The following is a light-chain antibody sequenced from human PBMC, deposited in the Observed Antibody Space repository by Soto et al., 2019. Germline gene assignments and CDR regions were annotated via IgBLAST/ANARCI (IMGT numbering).Light chain of an antibody. CDR2: FDF. CDR1: KIGDKA. Sequence: SYVLTQRPSVSVAPGKTARITCGGDKIGDKAVHWYQQIPCRDPLLVIYFDFERPSWFPHRFSGSNSANTATLTISRVEAGDAADYSCQVWDPTLAQPMFGGGTKLTVL. J-gene: IGLJ3*02. V-gene: IGLV3-21*04. CDR3: QVWDPTLAQPM.